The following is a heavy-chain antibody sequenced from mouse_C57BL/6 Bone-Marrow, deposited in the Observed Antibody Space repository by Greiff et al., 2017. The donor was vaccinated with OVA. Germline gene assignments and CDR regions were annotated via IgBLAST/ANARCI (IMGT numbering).Heavy chain of an antibody. J-gene: IGHJ2*01. Sequence: VQLQQSGAELVKPGASVKMSCKASGYTFTSYWITWVKQRPGQGLEWLGDIYPGSGSTNYNEKFKSKATLTVDTSSSTAYMQLSSLTSEDSAVYYCARYRIVTFDYWGQGTTLTVSS. CDR1: GYTFTSYW. V-gene: IGHV1-55*01. D-gene: IGHD2-5*01. CDR3: ARYRIVTFDY. CDR2: IYPGSGST.